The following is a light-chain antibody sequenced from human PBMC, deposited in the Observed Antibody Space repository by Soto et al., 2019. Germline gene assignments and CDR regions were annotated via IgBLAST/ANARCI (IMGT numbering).Light chain of an antibody. V-gene: IGKV3-20*01. J-gene: IGKJ4*01. CDR3: QQYSSSPLT. CDR2: GGS. Sequence: EIVLTQSPGTLSLSPGERATLSCRASQSVSSSYLAWYQQKPGQAPRLLIYGGSSRATGIPDRFSGSGSGTDFTLTISRLEPEDFAVYYCQQYSSSPLTFGGGTKVDIK. CDR1: QSVSSSY.